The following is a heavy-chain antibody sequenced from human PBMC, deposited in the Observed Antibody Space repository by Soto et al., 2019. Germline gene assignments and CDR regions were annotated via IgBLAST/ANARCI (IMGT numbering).Heavy chain of an antibody. V-gene: IGHV3-33*06. Sequence: QVQLVESGGGVVQPGRSLRLSCAASGFTFSSYGMHWVRQAPGKGLEWVAVIWYDGSNKYYADSVKGRFTISRDNSKNTLYLQMNSLRAEDTAVYYCAKGDGASYCSSTSCSIDYWGQGTLVTVSS. D-gene: IGHD2-2*01. CDR3: AKGDGASYCSSTSCSIDY. CDR1: GFTFSSYG. CDR2: IWYDGSNK. J-gene: IGHJ4*02.